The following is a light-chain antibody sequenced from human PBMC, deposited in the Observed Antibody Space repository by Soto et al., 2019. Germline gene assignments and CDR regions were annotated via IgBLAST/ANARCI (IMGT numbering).Light chain of an antibody. J-gene: IGKJ1*01. CDR1: QSISSW. V-gene: IGKV1-5*01. CDR3: QQYNTYSWT. Sequence: DIQMTQSPSTLSVSLGDRATITCRASQSISSWLAWYQQKPGQAPRLLIYGASSMESGIPARFSGSGSGTEFTLTISSLQPEDFAAYYCQQYNTYSWTFGQGTKVDIK. CDR2: GAS.